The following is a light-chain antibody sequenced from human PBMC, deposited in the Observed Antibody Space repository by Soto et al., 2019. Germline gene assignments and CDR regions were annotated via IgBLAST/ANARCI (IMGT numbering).Light chain of an antibody. Sequence: QSVLTQPPSASGSPGQSVTISCTGTSSDIGGYNYVSWYQQHPGKAPKLIIYEVSKRPSGVPDRFSGSKSGNTASLTVSGLRGEDEADYYCSSYAGTNNYVFGAGTKLTVL. J-gene: IGLJ1*01. CDR2: EVS. V-gene: IGLV2-8*01. CDR3: SSYAGTNNYV. CDR1: SSDIGGYNY.